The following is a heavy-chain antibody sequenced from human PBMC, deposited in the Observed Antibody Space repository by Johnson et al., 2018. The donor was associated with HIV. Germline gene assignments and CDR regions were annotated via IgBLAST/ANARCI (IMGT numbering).Heavy chain of an antibody. D-gene: IGHD2-21*02. CDR1: GFSFTSYT. Sequence: QVQLVESGGGVVPPGRSLRLSCAASGFSFTSYTLHWVRQAPGKGLEWVAVISYDGNNKYYTDSVKGRFTISRDNSKNTLYLQMNSLRADDTAVYHCARGHSDLVTASYIWGHGTMVTVSS. CDR2: ISYDGNNK. J-gene: IGHJ3*02. CDR3: ARGHSDLVTASYI. V-gene: IGHV3-30*04.